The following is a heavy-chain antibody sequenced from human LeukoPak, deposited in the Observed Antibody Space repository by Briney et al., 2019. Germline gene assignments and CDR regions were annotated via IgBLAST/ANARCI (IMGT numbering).Heavy chain of an antibody. V-gene: IGHV5-51*01. J-gene: IGHJ4*02. CDR3: ARQTSWSRRHFDY. D-gene: IGHD2-2*01. CDR2: IYPGDSDT. Sequence: GASLQISCKASGYSFSTYWIGWVRQMPGKGLEWMGIIYPGDSDTTYSPSFQGQVTISADKSISTAYLQWSSLKASDTAMYYCARQTSWSRRHFDYWGQGTLVTVSS. CDR1: GYSFSTYW.